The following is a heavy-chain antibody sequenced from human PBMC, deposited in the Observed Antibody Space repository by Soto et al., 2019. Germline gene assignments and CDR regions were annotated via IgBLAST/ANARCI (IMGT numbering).Heavy chain of an antibody. CDR1: GYSFTSYW. CDR2: IDPSDSYT. D-gene: IGHD6-6*01. J-gene: IGHJ6*02. Sequence: GESLKIPCKGSGYSFTSYWISWVRQMPGKGLEWMGRIDPSDSYTNYSPSFQGHVTISADKSISTAYLQWSSLKASDTAMYYCARQDSSPSGYYYGMDVWGQGTTVTVSS. CDR3: ARQDSSPSGYYYGMDV. V-gene: IGHV5-10-1*01.